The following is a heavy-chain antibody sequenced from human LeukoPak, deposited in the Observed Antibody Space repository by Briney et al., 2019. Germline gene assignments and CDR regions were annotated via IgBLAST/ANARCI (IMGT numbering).Heavy chain of an antibody. Sequence: SETLSLTCTVSGGSISSYYWSWIRQPPGKGLEWIGYNYYSGSTNYNPSLKSRVTISVDTSKNQFSLKLSSVTAADTAVYYCARGTVARISRYPNYFDYWGQGTLVTVSS. CDR2: NYYSGST. CDR1: GGSISSYY. J-gene: IGHJ4*02. CDR3: ARGTVARISRYPNYFDY. D-gene: IGHD6-19*01. V-gene: IGHV4-59*01.